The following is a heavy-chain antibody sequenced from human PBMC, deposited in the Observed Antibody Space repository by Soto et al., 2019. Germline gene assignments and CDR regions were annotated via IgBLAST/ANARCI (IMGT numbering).Heavy chain of an antibody. Sequence: QVQLQESGPGLMKPSQTLSLTCTVSSGSISSGGYYWSWIRQHPGKGLEWIGYIYYSGITYYNPSLKRRVTISVDTSKNQFSLKLSSVTAADTAVYYCARWPQLEPRFDYWGQGTLVTVSS. CDR3: ARWPQLEPRFDY. V-gene: IGHV4-31*03. D-gene: IGHD1-1*01. CDR1: SGSISSGGYY. CDR2: IYYSGIT. J-gene: IGHJ4*02.